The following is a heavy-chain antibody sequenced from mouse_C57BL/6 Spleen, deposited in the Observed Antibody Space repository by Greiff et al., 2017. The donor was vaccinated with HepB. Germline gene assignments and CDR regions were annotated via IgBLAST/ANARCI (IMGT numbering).Heavy chain of an antibody. V-gene: IGHV1-22*01. CDR3: APGNYCSSYRYFDV. CDR1: GYTFTDYN. Sequence: EVQLQQSGPELVKPGASVKMSCKASGYTFTDYNMHWVKQSHGKSLEWIGYINPNNGGTSYNQKFKGKATLTVNKSSSTAYMELRSLTSEDSAVYYCAPGNYCSSYRYFDVWGTGTTVTVSS. D-gene: IGHD1-1*01. J-gene: IGHJ1*03. CDR2: INPNNGGT.